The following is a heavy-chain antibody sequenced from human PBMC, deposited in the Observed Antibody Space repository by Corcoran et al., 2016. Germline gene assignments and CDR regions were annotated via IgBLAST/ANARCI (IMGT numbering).Heavy chain of an antibody. CDR2: ISYDGSHK. V-gene: IGHV3-30*18. CDR3: AKNVRGYDALDI. J-gene: IGHJ3*02. CDR1: GFTFSSYG. Sequence: QVQLVESGGGVVQPGRSLRLSCAASGFTFSSYGMHWVRQAPGKGLEWVAVISYDGSHKYYADSVKGRFPISRDNSKNTLYLQSNSLGAEDTAVYYCAKNVRGYDALDIWGQGTMVTVSS. D-gene: IGHD1-1*01.